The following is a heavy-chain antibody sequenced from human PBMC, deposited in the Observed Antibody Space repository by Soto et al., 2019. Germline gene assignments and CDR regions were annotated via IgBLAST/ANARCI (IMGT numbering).Heavy chain of an antibody. D-gene: IGHD1-20*01. CDR2: IYSNGRT. CDR1: GGSISSYY. CDR3: TSGVNWNDVSDY. V-gene: IGHV4-59*01. Sequence: SETLSLTCTVSGGSISSYYWTWIRQPPGKGLEWIGYIYSNGRTNYNPSLKSRVTISVDTSKNQFSLKLRSVTAADTAVYYCTSGVNWNDVSDYWGQGTLVTVSS. J-gene: IGHJ4*02.